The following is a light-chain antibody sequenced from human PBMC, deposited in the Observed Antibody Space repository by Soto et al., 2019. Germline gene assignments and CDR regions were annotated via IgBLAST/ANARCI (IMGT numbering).Light chain of an antibody. J-gene: IGKJ1*01. Sequence: EMGLTQSPGTLSLSPGERATLSCRASQSVSSSYLAWYQQKPGQAPRLLIYGASSRATGIPDRFSGSGSGTDFTLTISRLEPEDFAVYYCQQYGSLPRTFGQGTKVDIK. V-gene: IGKV3-20*01. CDR3: QQYGSLPRT. CDR1: QSVSSSY. CDR2: GAS.